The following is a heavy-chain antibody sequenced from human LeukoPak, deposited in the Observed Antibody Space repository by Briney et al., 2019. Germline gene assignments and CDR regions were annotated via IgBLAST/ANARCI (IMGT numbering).Heavy chain of an antibody. CDR2: IYSGGST. Sequence: GGSLRLSCAASGFTVSSNYMSWVRQAPGKGLEWVSVIYSGGSTYYADSVKGRFTISRDNSKNTLYLQMNSLRAEDTAVYYCAKGNNADPQFDYWGQGTLVTVSS. V-gene: IGHV3-53*01. CDR3: AKGNNADPQFDY. D-gene: IGHD1/OR15-1a*01. CDR1: GFTVSSNY. J-gene: IGHJ4*02.